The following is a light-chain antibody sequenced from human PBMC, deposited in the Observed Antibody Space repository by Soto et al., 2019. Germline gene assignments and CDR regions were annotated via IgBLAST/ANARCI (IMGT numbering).Light chain of an antibody. CDR3: QQYNNRPRDT. V-gene: IGKV3-15*01. J-gene: IGKJ2*01. CDR1: QSVSSN. CDR2: GAS. Sequence: EIVMTQSPATLSVSPGERATLSCRASQSVSSNLAWYQQKPGQAPRLLIYGASTRTTSIPDRFSGSGSGTEFSLTTSSLKPEDSADYYCQQYNNRPRDTFGQGTKLEIK.